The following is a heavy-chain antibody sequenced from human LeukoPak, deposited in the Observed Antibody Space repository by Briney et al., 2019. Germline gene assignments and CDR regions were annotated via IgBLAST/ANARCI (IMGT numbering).Heavy chain of an antibody. D-gene: IGHD1-26*01. CDR1: GFTFSSYE. V-gene: IGHV3-48*03. Sequence: PGGSLRLSCAASGFTFSSYEMNWVLQAPGKGLEWLSYIGSSGNLIYYADSVKGRFTISRDNAKNSLYLQMNSLRAEDTAVYYCARYSPYMDVWGKGTTVTISS. J-gene: IGHJ6*03. CDR2: IGSSGNLI. CDR3: ARYSPYMDV.